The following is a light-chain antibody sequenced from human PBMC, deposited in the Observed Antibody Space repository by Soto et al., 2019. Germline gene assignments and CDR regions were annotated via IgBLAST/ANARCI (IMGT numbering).Light chain of an antibody. J-gene: IGLJ1*01. V-gene: IGLV2-11*01. CDR2: DVT. Sequence: QSALTQPPSVSGSPGQSVTISCTGTSSDVGAYNYVAWYQQHPGKAPKIMIYDVTKRPSGVPDRFSGSKSGNTASLTISGLQADDEADYYCCSNAGNVKVFGTGTKVTVL. CDR1: SSDVGAYNY. CDR3: CSNAGNVKV.